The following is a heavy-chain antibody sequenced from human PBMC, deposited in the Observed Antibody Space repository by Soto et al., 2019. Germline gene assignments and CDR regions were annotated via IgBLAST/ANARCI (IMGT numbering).Heavy chain of an antibody. CDR2: IIPIFGTA. CDR3: ASDYDILTGYYSPTYYYYYGMDV. Sequence: QVQLVQSGAEVKKPGSSVMVSCKASGGTFSSYAISWVRQAPGQGLEWMGGIIPIFGTANYAQKFQGRVTITADESTSTAYMELSSLRSEDTAVYYCASDYDILTGYYSPTYYYYYGMDVWGQGTTVTVSS. J-gene: IGHJ6*02. D-gene: IGHD3-9*01. V-gene: IGHV1-69*01. CDR1: GGTFSSYA.